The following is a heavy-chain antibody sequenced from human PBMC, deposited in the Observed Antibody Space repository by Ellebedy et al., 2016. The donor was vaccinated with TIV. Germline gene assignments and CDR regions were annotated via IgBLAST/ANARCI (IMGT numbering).Heavy chain of an antibody. CDR1: GGSFSGYY. D-gene: IGHD1-26*01. V-gene: IGHV4-34*01. CDR3: ARGWRVGATMRMYWFDP. J-gene: IGHJ5*02. Sequence: MPSETLSPTCAVYGGSFSGYYWSWIRQPPGKGLEWIGAINHSGSANYNPSLKSRVTISVDTSKTQFSLKLSSVTAADTAVYYCARGWRVGATMRMYWFDPWGQGTLVTVSS. CDR2: INHSGSA.